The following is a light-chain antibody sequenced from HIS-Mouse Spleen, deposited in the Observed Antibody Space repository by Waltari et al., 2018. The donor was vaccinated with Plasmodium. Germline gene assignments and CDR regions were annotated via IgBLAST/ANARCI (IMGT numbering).Light chain of an antibody. CDR3: QQYNSYSWT. CDR2: KAS. V-gene: IGKV1-5*03. CDR1: QSISSW. Sequence: DTQMTQSPSTLSASVGDRVTITCRTSQSISSWLAWYQQQPGKAPKLLIYKASSLESGVPSRFSGSGSGTEFTLTISSLQPDDFATYYCQQYNSYSWTFGQGTKVEIK. J-gene: IGKJ1*01.